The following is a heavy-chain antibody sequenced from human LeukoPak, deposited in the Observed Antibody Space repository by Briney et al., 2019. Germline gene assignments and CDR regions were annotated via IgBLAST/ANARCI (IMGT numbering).Heavy chain of an antibody. CDR3: ARGLGYCTSTTCLLPFDY. V-gene: IGHV3-53*01. CDR2: IYSGGST. Sequence: GGSLRLSCAASGFTVRTYYMTWVRQAPGKGLECVSVIYSGGSTYYADSVKGRFTVSRDNSKNTLYLQMNSLRAEDTAMYYCARGLGYCTSTTCLLPFDYWGQGTLVTVSS. J-gene: IGHJ4*02. CDR1: GFTVRTYY. D-gene: IGHD2-2*01.